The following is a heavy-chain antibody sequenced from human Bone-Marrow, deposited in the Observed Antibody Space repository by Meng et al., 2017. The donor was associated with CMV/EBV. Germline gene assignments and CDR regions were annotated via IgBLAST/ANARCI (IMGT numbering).Heavy chain of an antibody. Sequence: ESLKISCAASGFTFISSAMSWVRQAPGKGLEWVSAISGSGGSTYYADSVKGRFTISRDNYKHTLYLQMNSLRAEDTAVYYCAKDRRITIFGVVIIHYAFDIWGQGTMVTVSS. J-gene: IGHJ3*02. V-gene: IGHV3-23*01. CDR2: ISGSGGST. CDR3: AKDRRITIFGVVIIHYAFDI. CDR1: GFTFISSA. D-gene: IGHD3-3*01.